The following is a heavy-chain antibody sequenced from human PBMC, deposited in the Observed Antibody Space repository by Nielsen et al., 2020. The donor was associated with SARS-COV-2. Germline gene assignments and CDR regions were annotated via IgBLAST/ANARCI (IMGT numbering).Heavy chain of an antibody. J-gene: IGHJ4*02. CDR3: ARVNEDYGSGSYAFDY. Sequence: GESLKISCAASGFTFSSYAMHWVRQAPGKGLEWVAVISYDGSNKYYADSVKGRFTISRDNSKNTLYLQMNSLRAEDTAVYYCARVNEDYGSGSYAFDYWGQGTLVTVSS. CDR2: ISYDGSNK. D-gene: IGHD3-10*01. CDR1: GFTFSSYA. V-gene: IGHV3-30-3*01.